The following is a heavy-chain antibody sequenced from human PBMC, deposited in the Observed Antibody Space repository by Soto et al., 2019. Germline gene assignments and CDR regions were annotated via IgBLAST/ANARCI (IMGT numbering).Heavy chain of an antibody. D-gene: IGHD6-13*01. CDR1: GFTFSNAW. CDR3: TTVIAAGGTAG. CDR2: IKSKADGGTT. V-gene: IGHV3-15*07. J-gene: IGHJ1*01. Sequence: EVQLVESGGGLVKPGGSLRLSCAASGFTFSNAWMNWVRQAPGKGLEWVGRIKSKADGGTTDYAAPVNGRFTISRDDSKNTLYVQMNSRKTEDTAVYYCTTVIAAGGTAGWGQGTLVTVSS.